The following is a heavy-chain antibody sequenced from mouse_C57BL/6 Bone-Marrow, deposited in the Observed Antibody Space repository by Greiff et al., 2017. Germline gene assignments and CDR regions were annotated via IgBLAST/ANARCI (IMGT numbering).Heavy chain of an antibody. D-gene: IGHD2-3*01. V-gene: IGHV1-55*01. J-gene: IGHJ4*01. CDR1: GYTFTSYW. CDR2: IYPGSGST. CDR3: ARWRWLLRDYAMDY. Sequence: QVQLKQPGAELVKPGASVKMSCKASGYTFTSYWITWVKQRPGQGLEWIGDIYPGSGSTNYNEKFKSKATLTVDTSSRTAYRQLSSLTSEDSAVYYCARWRWLLRDYAMDYWGQGTSVTVSS.